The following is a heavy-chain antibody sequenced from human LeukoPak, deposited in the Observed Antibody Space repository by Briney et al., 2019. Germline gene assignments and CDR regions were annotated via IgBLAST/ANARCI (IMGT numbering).Heavy chain of an antibody. Sequence: GRSLRLSCAASGFTFSSYGMHWVRQAPGKGLEWVAVIWYDGSNKYYADSVKGRFTISRDNSKNTLYLQMNSLRAEDTAVYYCARDKKGSSWPRYYFDYWGQGTLVTVSS. D-gene: IGHD6-13*01. CDR1: GFTFSSYG. J-gene: IGHJ4*02. V-gene: IGHV3-33*01. CDR2: IWYDGSNK. CDR3: ARDKKGSSWPRYYFDY.